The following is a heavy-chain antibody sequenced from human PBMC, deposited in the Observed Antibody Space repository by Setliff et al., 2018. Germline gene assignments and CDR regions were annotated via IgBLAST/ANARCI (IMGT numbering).Heavy chain of an antibody. Sequence: PGGSLRLSCAASGFTFSTYAMHWVRQAPGKGLEWVAVIWDDGGNKYHADSVKGRFTISRDNSQNTMYLQMNSLRAEDTAVYYCARDLGARDCSGGSCSHYYYYYDMDIWGKGTTGNVSS. CDR1: GFTFSTYA. CDR3: ARDLGARDCSGGSCSHYYYYYDMDI. J-gene: IGHJ6*03. CDR2: IWDDGGNK. D-gene: IGHD2-15*01. V-gene: IGHV3-33*08.